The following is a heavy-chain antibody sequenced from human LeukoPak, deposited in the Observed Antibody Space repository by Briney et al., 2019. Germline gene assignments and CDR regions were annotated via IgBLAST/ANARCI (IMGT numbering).Heavy chain of an antibody. CDR3: ARGSFNYYDSSGYIAEYFQH. Sequence: GASVKVSCKASGGTFSSYAISWVRQAPGQGLEWKGRIIPIFGTANYAQKFQGRVTITTDESTSTAYMELSSLRSEDTAVYYCARGSFNYYDSSGYIAEYFQHWGQGTLVTVSS. J-gene: IGHJ1*01. D-gene: IGHD3-22*01. V-gene: IGHV1-69*05. CDR1: GGTFSSYA. CDR2: IIPIFGTA.